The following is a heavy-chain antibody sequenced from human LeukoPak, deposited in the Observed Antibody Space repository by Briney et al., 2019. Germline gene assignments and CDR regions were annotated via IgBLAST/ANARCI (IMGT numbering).Heavy chain of an antibody. CDR3: ASTMPPIDAFDI. V-gene: IGHV3-21*01. CDR2: ISSSSYI. Sequence: GGSLRLSCAASGFTFSSYSMNWVRQAPGKGLEWVSSISSSSYIYYADSVKGRFTISRDNAKNSLYLQMNSLRAEDTAVYYCASTMPPIDAFDIWGQGTMVTVSS. CDR1: GFTFSSYS. J-gene: IGHJ3*02. D-gene: IGHD2-2*01.